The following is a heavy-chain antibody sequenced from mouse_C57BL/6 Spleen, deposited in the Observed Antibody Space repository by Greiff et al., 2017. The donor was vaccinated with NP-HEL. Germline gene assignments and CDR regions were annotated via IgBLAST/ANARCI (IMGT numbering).Heavy chain of an antibody. Sequence: EVQVVESGGGLVQPGGSLSLSCAASGFTFTDYYMSWVRQPPGKALEWLGFIRNKANGYTTEYSASVKGRFTISRDNSQSILYLQMNALRAEDSATYYCARSYYGNYPAWFAYWGQGTLVTVSA. CDR1: GFTFTDYY. J-gene: IGHJ3*01. V-gene: IGHV7-3*01. CDR2: IRNKANGYTT. CDR3: ARSYYGNYPAWFAY. D-gene: IGHD2-10*01.